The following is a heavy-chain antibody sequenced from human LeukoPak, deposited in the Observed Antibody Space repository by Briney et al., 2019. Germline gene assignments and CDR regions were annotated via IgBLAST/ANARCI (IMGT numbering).Heavy chain of an antibody. CDR1: GGSISSYY. Sequence: PSETLSLTCTVSGGSISSYYWGWIRQPPGKGLEWIGYIYYSGSTNYNPSLKSRVTISVDTSKNQFSLKLSSVTAADTAVYYCARHPRVLRYFDWSTDAFDIWGQGTMVTVSS. CDR2: IYYSGST. D-gene: IGHD3-9*01. J-gene: IGHJ3*02. CDR3: ARHPRVLRYFDWSTDAFDI. V-gene: IGHV4-59*08.